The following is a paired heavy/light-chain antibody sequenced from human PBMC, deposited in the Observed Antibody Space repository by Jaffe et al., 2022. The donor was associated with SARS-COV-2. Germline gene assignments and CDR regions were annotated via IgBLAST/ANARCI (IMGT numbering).Heavy chain of an antibody. V-gene: IGHV3-21*01. CDR3: ARDRSVTSSWYGGVDV. J-gene: IGHJ6*02. Sequence: EVQLVESGGALVKPGGSLRLSCAASGFRFSVYSMNWVRQAPGKGLEWVSCISYSSDAIHYADSVKGRFIISRDNAKNSLFLQMNSLRAEDTAVYYCARDRSVTSSWYGGVDVWGQGTTVTVSS. CDR2: ISYSSDAI. D-gene: IGHD6-13*01. CDR1: GFRFSVYS.
Light chain of an antibody. CDR3: STWDDSLNGRV. Sequence: QSVLTQPPSASGTPGQRVIISCSGSSSNIGSNTVNWYQQLPGTAPKLLIYSNNQRPSGVPDRFSGSKSGTSASLAISGLRSEDETDYYCSTWDDSLNGRVFGGGTKVTVL. J-gene: IGLJ3*02. CDR1: SSNIGSNT. CDR2: SNN. V-gene: IGLV1-44*01.